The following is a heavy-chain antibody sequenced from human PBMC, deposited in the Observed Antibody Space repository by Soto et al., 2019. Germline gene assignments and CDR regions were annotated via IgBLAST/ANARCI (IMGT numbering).Heavy chain of an antibody. V-gene: IGHV1-69*06. Sequence: QVQLVQSGAEVKKPGSSVKVSCKASGGTFSSYAISWVRQAPGQGLEWMGGIIPIFGTANYAQKYQGRVTITADKSTSTAYMELSSLTSEDTAVYYCARIGGIVAQPGPFHYWGQGPLVTVSS. J-gene: IGHJ4*02. CDR3: ARIGGIVAQPGPFHY. D-gene: IGHD1-26*01. CDR2: IIPIFGTA. CDR1: GGTFSSYA.